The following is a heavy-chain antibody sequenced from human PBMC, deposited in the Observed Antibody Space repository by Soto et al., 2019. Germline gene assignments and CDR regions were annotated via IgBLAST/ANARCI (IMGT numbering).Heavy chain of an antibody. CDR1: GASVGSGSFY. CDR2: VFFSGST. Sequence: SETLSLTCTVSGASVGSGSFYWSWIRQPPGKGLEWIGYVFFSGSTNYNPSLKSRVTISIDTSKNQFSLKLISVTAADTAVYYCARVSTYYFDSSGSYTSDYWGQETLVTVSS. CDR3: ARVSTYYFDSSGSYTSDY. J-gene: IGHJ4*02. V-gene: IGHV4-61*01. D-gene: IGHD3-22*01.